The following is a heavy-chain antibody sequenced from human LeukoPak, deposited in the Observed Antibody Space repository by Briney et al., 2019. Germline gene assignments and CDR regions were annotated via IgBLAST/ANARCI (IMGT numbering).Heavy chain of an antibody. V-gene: IGHV3-30*01. CDR3: AREGNYDFWSGHYYYYMDV. CDR2: ISYDGSNK. J-gene: IGHJ6*03. D-gene: IGHD3-3*01. Sequence: GRSLRLSRAASGFTFSSYAMHWVRQAPGKGLEWVAVISYDGSNKYYADSVKGRFTISRDNSKNTLYLQMNSLRAEDTAVYYCAREGNYDFWSGHYYYYMDVWGKGTTVTVSS. CDR1: GFTFSSYA.